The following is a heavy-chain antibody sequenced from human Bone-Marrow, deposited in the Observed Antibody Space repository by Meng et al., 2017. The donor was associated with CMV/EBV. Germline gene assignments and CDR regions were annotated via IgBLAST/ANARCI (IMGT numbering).Heavy chain of an antibody. CDR2: ISGSGGST. Sequence: GESLKISCAASGFTFSSYAMSWVRQAPGKGLEWVSAISGSGGSTYYADSVKGRFTISRDNSKNTLYLQMNSLRAEDTAVYYCAKKSGEYYYYGMVVWGQGTTVTVSS. CDR3: AKKSGEYYYYGMVV. D-gene: IGHD2-15*01. CDR1: GFTFSSYA. V-gene: IGHV3-23*01. J-gene: IGHJ6*02.